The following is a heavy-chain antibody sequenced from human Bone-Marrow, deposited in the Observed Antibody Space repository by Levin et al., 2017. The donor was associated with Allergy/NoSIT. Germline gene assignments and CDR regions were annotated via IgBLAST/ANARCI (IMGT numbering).Heavy chain of an antibody. J-gene: IGHJ5*02. V-gene: IGHV1-8*01. Sequence: ASVKVSCKASGYTFTSYDINWVRQATGQGLEWMGWMNPNRGNTGYAQKFQGRVTMTRNTSISTAYMELSSLRSEDTAVYYCAGDFGRIGVRGNWGDPWGQGTLVTVSA. CDR2: MNPNRGNT. CDR3: AGDFGRIGVRGNWGDP. CDR1: GYTFTSYD. D-gene: IGHD3-10*01.